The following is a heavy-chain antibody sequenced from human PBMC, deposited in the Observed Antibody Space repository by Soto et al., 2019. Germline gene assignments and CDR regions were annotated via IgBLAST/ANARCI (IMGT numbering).Heavy chain of an antibody. Sequence: QVQLVESGGGVVQPGRSLRLSCAASGFTFSSYAMHWVRQAPGKGLEWVAVISYDGSNKYYADSVKGRFTISRDNSKNTLYLQMSSLRAEDTAVYYCARAAVSYSGSYCFDYWGQGTLVTVSS. J-gene: IGHJ4*02. CDR3: ARAAVSYSGSYCFDY. V-gene: IGHV3-30-3*01. CDR2: ISYDGSNK. D-gene: IGHD1-26*01. CDR1: GFTFSSYA.